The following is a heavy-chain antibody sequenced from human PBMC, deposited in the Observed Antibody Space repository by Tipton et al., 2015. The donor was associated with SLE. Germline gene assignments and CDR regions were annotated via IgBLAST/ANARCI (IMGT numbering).Heavy chain of an antibody. J-gene: IGHJ3*02. D-gene: IGHD2-15*01. V-gene: IGHV3-23*01. CDR1: GFTFSTYA. CDR3: AKIGSPGGSPLGAFDI. CDR2: LSGSGGST. Sequence: SLRLSCAASGFTFSTYAMTWVRQAPGKGLEWVSALSGSGGSTYYADSVKGRFTISRDNSKNTLYLQMNSLRAEDTAIYYCAKIGSPGGSPLGAFDIWGQGTMVTVSS.